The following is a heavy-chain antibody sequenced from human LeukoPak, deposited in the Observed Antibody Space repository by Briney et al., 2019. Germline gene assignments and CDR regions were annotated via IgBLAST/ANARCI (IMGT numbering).Heavy chain of an antibody. D-gene: IGHD5-18*01. CDR1: GGSNSSYY. CDR3: ARFSRTKNTAMTRYFDY. CDR2: IYYSGST. J-gene: IGHJ4*02. Sequence: PSETLSLTCTVSGGSNSSYYWSWIRQPPGKGLEWIGYIYYSGSTNYNPSLKSRVTISVDTSKNQFSLKLSSVTAADTAVYYCARFSRTKNTAMTRYFDYWGQGTLVTVSS. V-gene: IGHV4-59*01.